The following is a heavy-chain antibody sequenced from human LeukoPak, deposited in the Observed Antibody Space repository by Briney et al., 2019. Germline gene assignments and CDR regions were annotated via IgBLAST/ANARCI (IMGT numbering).Heavy chain of an antibody. D-gene: IGHD5-24*01. Sequence: SVKVSCKASGGTFSSYAISWVRQAPGQGLEWMGGIIPIFGTANYAQKFQGRVTITTDESTSTAYMELSSLRSEDTAVYYCARDQSRDGYNLDAFDIWGQGSMVTVSS. CDR2: IIPIFGTA. J-gene: IGHJ3*02. V-gene: IGHV1-69*05. CDR3: ARDQSRDGYNLDAFDI. CDR1: GGTFSSYA.